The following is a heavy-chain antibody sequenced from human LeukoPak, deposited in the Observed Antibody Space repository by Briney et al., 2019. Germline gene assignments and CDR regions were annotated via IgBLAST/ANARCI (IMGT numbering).Heavy chain of an antibody. CDR1: GFTFSDYY. J-gene: IGHJ4*02. V-gene: IGHV3-11*04. D-gene: IGHD2-2*01. CDR2: ISSSGSTI. Sequence: TGGSLRLSCAASGFTFSDYYMSWIRQAPGKGLEWVSYISSSGSTIYYADSVKGRFTISRDNAKNSLYLQMNSLRAEDTAVYYCARDPIVVVPAAMGEDYWGQGTLVTVSS. CDR3: ARDPIVVVPAAMGEDY.